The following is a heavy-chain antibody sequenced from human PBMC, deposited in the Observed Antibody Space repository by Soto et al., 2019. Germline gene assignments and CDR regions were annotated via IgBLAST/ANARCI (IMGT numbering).Heavy chain of an antibody. D-gene: IGHD2-15*01. CDR1: GGTFSSYA. CDR2: IIPIFGTA. V-gene: IGHV1-69*13. CDR3: ARDLSPFLGYCSGGSCYSPDYYGMDV. Sequence: ASVKVSCKASGGTFSSYAISWVRQAPGQGLEWMGGIIPIFGTANYTQKFQGRVTITADESTSTAYMELSSLRSEDTAVYYCARDLSPFLGYCSGGSCYSPDYYGMDVWGQGTTVTVSS. J-gene: IGHJ6*02.